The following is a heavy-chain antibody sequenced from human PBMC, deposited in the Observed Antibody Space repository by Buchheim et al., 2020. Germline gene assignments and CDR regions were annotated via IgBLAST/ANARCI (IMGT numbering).Heavy chain of an antibody. V-gene: IGHV3-23*01. CDR1: GFTFSSYA. D-gene: IGHD6-13*01. CDR2: ISGNGGST. J-gene: IGHJ4*02. CDR3: AKSLYTISWSNFDY. Sequence: EVQLLESGGDLIQPGGSLRLSCVASGFTFSSYAMTWVRQAPGKGLEWVSTISGNGGSTYYADSVKGRFTISRDNSKNTLYLQMSGLRAEDTAEYYCAKSLYTISWSNFDYWGQGTL.